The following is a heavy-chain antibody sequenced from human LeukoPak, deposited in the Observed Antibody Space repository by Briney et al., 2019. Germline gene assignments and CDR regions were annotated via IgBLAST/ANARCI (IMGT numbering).Heavy chain of an antibody. V-gene: IGHV3-48*01. CDR3: ARDQGYSSSWYRYDY. Sequence: GGSLRLSCAASGFTFSSYSMNWVRQAPGKGLEWVSYISSSSSTIYYADSVKGRFTISRDNAKNSLYLQMNSLRAEDTAVYYCARDQGYSSSWYRYDYWGQGTLVTVSS. CDR2: ISSSSSTI. D-gene: IGHD6-13*01. CDR1: GFTFSSYS. J-gene: IGHJ4*02.